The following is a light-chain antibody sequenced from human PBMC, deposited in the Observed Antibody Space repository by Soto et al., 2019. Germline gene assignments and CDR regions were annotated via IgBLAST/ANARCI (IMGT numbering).Light chain of an antibody. V-gene: IGKV1-5*01. Sequence: DIQMTQSPSTLSASVGDRVTVTCRASQSISSWLAWYQHKPGKAPKFLIYDASTLQSGVPSRFSGSGSGTEFTLTISSPQPDDSGTYYYQQYNSYPRTFGQGTKVDIK. J-gene: IGKJ1*01. CDR3: QQYNSYPRT. CDR1: QSISSW. CDR2: DAS.